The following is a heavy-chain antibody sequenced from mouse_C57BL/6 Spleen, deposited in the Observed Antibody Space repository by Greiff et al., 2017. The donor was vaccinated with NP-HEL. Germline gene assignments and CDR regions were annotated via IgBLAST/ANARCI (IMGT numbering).Heavy chain of an antibody. V-gene: IGHV1-82*01. CDR2: IYPGDGDT. Sequence: VQLQQSGPELVKPGASVKISCKASGYAFSSSWMNWVKQRPGKGLEWIGRIYPGDGDTNYNGKFKGKATLTADKSSSTAYMQLSSLTSEDSAVYFCARRDYYGSRAWFAYWGQGTLVTVSA. CDR1: GYAFSSSW. D-gene: IGHD1-1*01. CDR3: ARRDYYGSRAWFAY. J-gene: IGHJ3*01.